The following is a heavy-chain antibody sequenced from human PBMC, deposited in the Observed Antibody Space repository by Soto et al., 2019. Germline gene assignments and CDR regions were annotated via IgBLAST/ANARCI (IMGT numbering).Heavy chain of an antibody. V-gene: IGHV4-31*03. Sequence: LSETLSLTCTVSGGSISSGGYYWSWIRQHPGKGLEWIGYIYYSGSTYYNPSLKSRVTISVDTSKNQFSLKLSSVTAADTAVYYCATIGLYKNSSPIGGLYYYYMDVWGKGTTVTVSS. J-gene: IGHJ6*03. D-gene: IGHD6-13*01. CDR1: GGSISSGGYY. CDR3: ATIGLYKNSSPIGGLYYYYMDV. CDR2: IYYSGST.